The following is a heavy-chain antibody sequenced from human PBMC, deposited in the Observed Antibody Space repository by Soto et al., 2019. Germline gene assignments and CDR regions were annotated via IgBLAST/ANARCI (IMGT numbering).Heavy chain of an antibody. CDR3: ARGYCIGHRRYSGEF. CDR2: ISSSGSTI. J-gene: IGHJ4*02. Sequence: PGGSLRLACAVSGFTFSNYEMNWVRQSPGKGLEWVAYISSSGSTIYYGDSVRGRFTISRENAKNSLYLQMNSLRAEDTAIYFCARGYCIGHRRYSGEFWGQGTLGTVSS. V-gene: IGHV3-48*03. D-gene: IGHD2-15*01. CDR1: GFTFSNYE.